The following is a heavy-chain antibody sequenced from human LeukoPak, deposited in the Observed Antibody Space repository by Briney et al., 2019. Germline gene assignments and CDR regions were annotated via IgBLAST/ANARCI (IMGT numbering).Heavy chain of an antibody. CDR1: GGSISSGGYY. Sequence: SETLSLTCTVSGGSISSGGYYWSWIRQHPGKGLEWIGYIYYSGSTYYNPSLKSRVTISVDTSKNQFSLKLSSVTAADTAVYYCASIYRGYSYGNSSGAFDIWGQGTMVTVSS. V-gene: IGHV4-31*03. CDR3: ASIYRGYSYGNSSGAFDI. CDR2: IYYSGST. D-gene: IGHD5-18*01. J-gene: IGHJ3*02.